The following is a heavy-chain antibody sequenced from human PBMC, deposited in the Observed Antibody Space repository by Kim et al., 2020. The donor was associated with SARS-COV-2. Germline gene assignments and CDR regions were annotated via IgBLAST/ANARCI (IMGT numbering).Heavy chain of an antibody. CDR2: VSSSSNYI. CDR1: GFTFRTYS. Sequence: GGSLRLSCAASGFTFRTYSMNWVRQAPGKGLEWVSTVSSSSNYIYYADSVEGRFTISRDNAKNSLYLQMNSLRAEDTAVYYCARAGDVGYYYYYVDVWGKETRLSVS. V-gene: IGHV3-21*01. D-gene: IGHD3-10*02. J-gene: IGHJ6*03. CDR3: ARAGDVGYYYYYVDV.